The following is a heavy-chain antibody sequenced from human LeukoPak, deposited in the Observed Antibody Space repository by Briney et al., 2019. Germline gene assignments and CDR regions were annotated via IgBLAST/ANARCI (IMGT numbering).Heavy chain of an antibody. Sequence: SETLSLTCTVSGGSISSSSYYWGWIRQPPGKGLEWIGSIYYSGSTYYNPSLKSRVTISVDTSKNQFSLKLSSVTAADTAVYYCARVSVGPNDYWGQGPLVTVSP. D-gene: IGHD1-26*01. CDR2: IYYSGST. CDR1: GGSISSSSYY. V-gene: IGHV4-39*07. J-gene: IGHJ4*02. CDR3: ARVSVGPNDY.